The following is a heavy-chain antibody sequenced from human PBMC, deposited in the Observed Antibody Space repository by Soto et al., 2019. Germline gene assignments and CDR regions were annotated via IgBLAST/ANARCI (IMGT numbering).Heavy chain of an antibody. V-gene: IGHV5-10-1*04. J-gene: IGHJ6*02. Sequence: GESLKISCKGSGYSFTSYWISWVRQMPGKALEWFGRIDPSDSDTRYSPSFQGQVTFSADKSISTAYLQWSSLKASDTAMYYCAGGGVRGVITRTRDYYGMDVWGQGTTVTVSS. CDR2: IDPSDSDT. CDR3: AGGGVRGVITRTRDYYGMDV. D-gene: IGHD3-10*01. CDR1: GYSFTSYW.